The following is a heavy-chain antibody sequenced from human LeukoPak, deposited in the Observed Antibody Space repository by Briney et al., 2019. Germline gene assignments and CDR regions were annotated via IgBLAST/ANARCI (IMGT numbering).Heavy chain of an antibody. V-gene: IGHV3-23*01. J-gene: IGHJ4*02. Sequence: GGSLRLSCVASGFTFSSYAMSWVRQAPGKGLEWVSDISGSGGSTYYADSVKGRFTISRDNSKNTLYLQMNSLRAEDTAVYYCAKGASGSYHTPYDYWGQGTLVTVSS. CDR1: GFTFSSYA. D-gene: IGHD1-26*01. CDR2: ISGSGGST. CDR3: AKGASGSYHTPYDY.